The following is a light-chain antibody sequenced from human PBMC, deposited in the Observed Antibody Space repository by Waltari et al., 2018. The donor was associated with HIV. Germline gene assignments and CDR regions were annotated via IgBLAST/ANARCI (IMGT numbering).Light chain of an antibody. CDR2: WAS. J-gene: IGKJ4*01. Sequence: DIVMTQSPDSLAVSLGERANINCKSSQSILYSSNNKNYLAWYQQKPGQPPKLLIYWASTRESGVPDRFSGSGSGTDFTLTISSLQAEDVAAYYCQQYYSTPLTFGGGTKVEIK. V-gene: IGKV4-1*01. CDR1: QSILYSSNNKNY. CDR3: QQYYSTPLT.